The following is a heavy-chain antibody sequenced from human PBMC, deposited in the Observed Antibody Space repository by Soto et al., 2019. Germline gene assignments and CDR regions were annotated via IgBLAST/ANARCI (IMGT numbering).Heavy chain of an antibody. CDR1: GFTFSSYA. D-gene: IGHD3-10*01. CDR2: ISGSGGST. V-gene: IGHV3-23*01. J-gene: IGHJ6*02. CDR3: ARERLWFGIDGYYYGMDV. Sequence: GGSLRLSCAASGFTFSSYAMSWVRQAPGKGLEWVSAISGSGGSTYYADSVKGRFTISRDNSKNTLYLQMNSLRAEDTAVYYCARERLWFGIDGYYYGMDVWGQGTTVTVSS.